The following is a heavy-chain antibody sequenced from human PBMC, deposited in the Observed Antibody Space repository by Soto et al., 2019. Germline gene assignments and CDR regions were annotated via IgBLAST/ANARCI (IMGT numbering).Heavy chain of an antibody. Sequence: PGGSLRLSCAASGFIFDDYAMHWVRQVPGKGLEWVSAISWNSGTIAYADSVKGRFTISRDNAKNSLYLQMNSLRSEDTALYYCAKGREGSSGWYGMDVWGQGTTVTVSS. D-gene: IGHD3-22*01. CDR1: GFIFDDYA. J-gene: IGHJ6*02. V-gene: IGHV3-9*01. CDR2: ISWNSGTI. CDR3: AKGREGSSGWYGMDV.